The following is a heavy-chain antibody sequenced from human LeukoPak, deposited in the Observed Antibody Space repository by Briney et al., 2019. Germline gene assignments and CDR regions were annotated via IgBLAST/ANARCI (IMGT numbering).Heavy chain of an antibody. CDR3: TRVRELLGPDDY. J-gene: IGHJ4*02. Sequence: GGSPRLSCTASGFTFGDYAMSWFRQAPGKGLEWVGFIRSKAYGGTTEYAASVKGRFTTSRDDSKSIAYLQMNSLKTEDTAVYYCTRVRELLGPDDYWVQGTLVTVSS. CDR2: IRSKAYGGTT. D-gene: IGHD1-26*01. CDR1: GFTFGDYA. V-gene: IGHV3-49*03.